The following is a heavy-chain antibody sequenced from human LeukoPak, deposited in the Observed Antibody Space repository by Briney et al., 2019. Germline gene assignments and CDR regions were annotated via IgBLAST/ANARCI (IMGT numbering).Heavy chain of an antibody. CDR3: AKAQLGDYYYMDV. D-gene: IGHD3-16*01. Sequence: GGSLRLSCAASGFTFSSYAMSWVRQAPGKGLEWVSAISGSGGSTYYADSVKGRFTISRDDSKNTLYLQMNSLRAEDTAVYYCAKAQLGDYYYMDVWGKGTTVTVSS. V-gene: IGHV3-23*01. CDR1: GFTFSSYA. J-gene: IGHJ6*03. CDR2: ISGSGGST.